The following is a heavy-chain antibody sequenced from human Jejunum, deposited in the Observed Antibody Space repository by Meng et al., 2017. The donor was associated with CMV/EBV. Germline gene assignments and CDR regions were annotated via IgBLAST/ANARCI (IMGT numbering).Heavy chain of an antibody. Sequence: SEYTFTDYYVHWVRQAPGQGLEWMGYINPYTGDTNYAQKFQGRVTMTRDTSTNTAYMELTRLRSDDTALYYCAKDGGSFLDYYFDSWGQGTLVTVSS. D-gene: IGHD1-26*01. CDR1: EYTFTDYY. CDR2: INPYTGDT. V-gene: IGHV1-2*02. J-gene: IGHJ4*02. CDR3: AKDGGSFLDYYFDS.